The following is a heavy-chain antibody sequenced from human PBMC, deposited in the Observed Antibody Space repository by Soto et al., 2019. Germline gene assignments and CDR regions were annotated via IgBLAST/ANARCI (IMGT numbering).Heavy chain of an antibody. CDR1: GFTFSTYW. D-gene: IGHD3-16*01. CDR2: INPDGSVG. J-gene: IGHJ4*02. Sequence: EVQLLGSGGGLVQPGGSLRLSCVASGFTFSTYWMNWVRQAPGMGLEWVANINPDGSVGTYVDSVKGRFTTSLDHAKNSLYLQMNSLRADDTAVYFCAGWGGHDYNYWGQGILVTVSS. V-gene: IGHV3-7*03. CDR3: AGWGGHDYNY.